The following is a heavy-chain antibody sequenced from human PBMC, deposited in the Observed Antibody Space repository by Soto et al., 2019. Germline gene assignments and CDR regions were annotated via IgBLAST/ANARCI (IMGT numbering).Heavy chain of an antibody. CDR3: AREFVYSSPYFDY. J-gene: IGHJ4*02. CDR2: ISYDGSNK. CDR1: GFTFSSYA. D-gene: IGHD6-13*01. Sequence: PGGSLRLSCAASGFTFSSYAMHWVRQAPGKGLEWVAVISYDGSNKYYADSVKGRFTISRDNSKNTLYLQMNSLRAEDTAVYYCAREFVYSSPYFDYWGQGTLVTVSS. V-gene: IGHV3-30-3*01.